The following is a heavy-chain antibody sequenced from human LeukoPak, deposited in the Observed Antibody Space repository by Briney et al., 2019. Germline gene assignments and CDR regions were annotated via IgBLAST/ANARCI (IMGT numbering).Heavy chain of an antibody. D-gene: IGHD3-22*01. V-gene: IGHV4-34*01. CDR3: ARDRLSRYYYDSSGYYDY. J-gene: IGHJ4*02. CDR2: INHSGST. CDR1: GGSFSGYY. Sequence: PSETLSLTCAVYGGSFSGYYWSWIRQPPGEGLEWIGEINHSGSTNYNPSLKSRVTISVDTSKNQFSLKLSSVTAADTAVYYCARDRLSRYYYDSSGYYDYWGQGTLVTVSS.